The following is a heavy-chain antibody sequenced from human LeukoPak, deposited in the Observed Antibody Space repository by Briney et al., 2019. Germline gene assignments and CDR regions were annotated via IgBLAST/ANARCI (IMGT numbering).Heavy chain of an antibody. V-gene: IGHV3-23*01. CDR3: AKEPTITGY. Sequence: GGSLRLSCAASGFIFSTYAMSWVRQAPGKGLEWVSALSGSGDKTFYADSVKGRFTISRDNSKNTLYLQMNSLRAEDTAVYYCAKEPTITGYWGQGTLVTVSS. D-gene: IGHD5-12*01. J-gene: IGHJ4*02. CDR1: GFIFSTYA. CDR2: LSGSGDKT.